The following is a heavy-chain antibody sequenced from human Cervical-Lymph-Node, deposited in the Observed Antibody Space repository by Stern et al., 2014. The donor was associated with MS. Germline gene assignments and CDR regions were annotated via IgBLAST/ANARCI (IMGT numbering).Heavy chain of an antibody. V-gene: IGHV3-33*01. CDR1: GFTFSSYG. J-gene: IGHJ4*02. D-gene: IGHD1-26*01. CDR3: ARDEGIGGYFDY. Sequence: VQLVESGGGVVQPGRSLRLSWAASGFTFSSYGMHWVRQAPGKGLEWVAVVWVKGGNKYYADSVKGRFTISRDNSKNTLYLQMNSLRAEDTAVYYCARDEGIGGYFDYWGQGTLVTVSS. CDR2: VWVKGGNK.